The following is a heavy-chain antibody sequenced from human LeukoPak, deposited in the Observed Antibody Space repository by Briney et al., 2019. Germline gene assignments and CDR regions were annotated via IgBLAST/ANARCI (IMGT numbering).Heavy chain of an antibody. CDR1: GYTITGYY. Sequence: EASVKVSCKAPGYTITGYYMHWVRQAPGQGLEWMGWINANNDGSIYAQKFQGRVTMTRDTSINTAYMELSRLRSDDTAVYYCARKRGVGVDTNAFDMWGQGTMVTVSS. V-gene: IGHV1-2*02. D-gene: IGHD3-3*01. J-gene: IGHJ3*02. CDR2: INANNDGS. CDR3: ARKRGVGVDTNAFDM.